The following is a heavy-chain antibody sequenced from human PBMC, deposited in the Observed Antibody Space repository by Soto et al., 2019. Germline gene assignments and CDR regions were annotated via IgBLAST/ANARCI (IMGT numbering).Heavy chain of an antibody. CDR1: GGSFSGYY. CDR3: ARGTSGNVYYDFWSGYYTGNWFDP. D-gene: IGHD3-3*01. Sequence: LSLTCAVYGGSFSGYYWSWIRQPPGKGLEWIGEINHSGSTNYNPSLKSRVTISVDTSKNQFSLKLSSVTAADTAVYYCARGTSGNVYYDFWSGYYTGNWFDPRGQGTLVTVSS. CDR2: INHSGST. J-gene: IGHJ5*02. V-gene: IGHV4-34*01.